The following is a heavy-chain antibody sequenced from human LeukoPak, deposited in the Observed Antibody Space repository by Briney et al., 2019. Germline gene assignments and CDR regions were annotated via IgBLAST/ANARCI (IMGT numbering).Heavy chain of an antibody. V-gene: IGHV4-34*01. CDR3: ARVYGIFLYSSSWRNWFDP. CDR2: INHSGST. CDR1: GGSFSGYY. J-gene: IGHJ5*02. Sequence: SETLSLTCAVYGGSFSGYYWSWIRQPPGKGLEWIGEINHSGSTNYNPSLKSRVTISVDTSKNQFSLKLSSVTAADTAVYYCARVYGIFLYSSSWRNWFDPWGQGILVTVSS. D-gene: IGHD6-13*01.